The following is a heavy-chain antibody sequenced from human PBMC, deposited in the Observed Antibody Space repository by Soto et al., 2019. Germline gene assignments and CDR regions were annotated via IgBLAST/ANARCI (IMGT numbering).Heavy chain of an antibody. CDR1: GYTFASYG. D-gene: IGHD6-13*01. V-gene: IGHV1-18*04. J-gene: IGHJ4*02. CDR3: ARVGLAVSGHPLAAAY. CDR2: ISAYNGNT. Sequence: QVQLVQSGAEVKKPGASVKVSCKASGYTFASYGISWVRQAPGQGLEWMGWISAYNGNTNYAQKLQGRVTMTTDTSTSTAYRELRSPRSDDTAVYYCARVGLAVSGHPLAAAYWGQGTLVTVSS.